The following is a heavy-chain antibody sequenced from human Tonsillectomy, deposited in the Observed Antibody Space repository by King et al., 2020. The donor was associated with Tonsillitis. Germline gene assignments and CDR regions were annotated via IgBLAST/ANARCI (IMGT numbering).Heavy chain of an antibody. CDR2: ISNDGGNK. Sequence: VQLVESGGGVVQPGRSLRLSCAASGFTFSSFGMHWVRHAPGKGLEGVAVISNDGGNKYYADSVKGRFTIYRDKSENTLYLQMTSLRAEDTAVYYCEKNRLLRSLDANFDYWGQGTLVTVSS. D-gene: IGHD5-12*01. V-gene: IGHV3-30*18. CDR1: GFTFSSFG. CDR3: EKNRLLRSLDANFDY. J-gene: IGHJ4*02.